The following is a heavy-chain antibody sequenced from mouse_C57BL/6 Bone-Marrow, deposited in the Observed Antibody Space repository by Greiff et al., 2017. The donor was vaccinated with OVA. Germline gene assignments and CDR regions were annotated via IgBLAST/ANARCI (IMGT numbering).Heavy chain of an antibody. Sequence: EVMLVESGAGLVKPGGSLKLSCAASGFTFSSYAMSWVRQTPEKRLEWVAYISSGGDYIYYADTVKGRFTISRDNARNTLYLQMSSLKSEDTAMYYCTRERGALYYYGSSYDWYFDVWGTGTTVTVSS. CDR2: ISSGGDYI. D-gene: IGHD1-1*01. V-gene: IGHV5-9-1*02. CDR3: TRERGALYYYGSSYDWYFDV. CDR1: GFTFSSYA. J-gene: IGHJ1*03.